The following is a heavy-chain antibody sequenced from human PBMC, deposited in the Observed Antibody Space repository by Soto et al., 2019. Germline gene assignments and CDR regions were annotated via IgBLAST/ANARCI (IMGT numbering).Heavy chain of an antibody. Sequence: SETLSLTCTASGGSISSGGYYWSWIRQHPGKGLEWIGYIYYSGSTYYNPSLKSRVTISVDTSKNQFSLKLSSVTAADTAVYYCARDRRYYDSSGYSSFDYWGQGTLVTVSS. CDR2: IYYSGST. CDR1: GGSISSGGYY. J-gene: IGHJ4*02. D-gene: IGHD3-22*01. V-gene: IGHV4-31*03. CDR3: ARDRRYYDSSGYSSFDY.